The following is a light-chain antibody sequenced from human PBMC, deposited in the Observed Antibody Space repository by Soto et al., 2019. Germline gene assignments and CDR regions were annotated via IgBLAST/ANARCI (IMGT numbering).Light chain of an antibody. CDR3: SSYTGGNPSYV. CDR2: DVA. J-gene: IGLJ1*01. Sequence: QSVLTQPASVSDSPGQSITISCTGTSSDVGGSNFVSWYQQHPGKPPKLIIYDVANRPSGVSNRFSGSKSGNTASLTVSGLQAEDEADYYCSSYTGGNPSYVFGTGTKVTVL. CDR1: SSDVGGSNF. V-gene: IGLV2-14*03.